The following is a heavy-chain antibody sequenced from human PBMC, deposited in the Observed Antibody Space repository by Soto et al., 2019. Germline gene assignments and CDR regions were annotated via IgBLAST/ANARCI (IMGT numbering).Heavy chain of an antibody. CDR3: ARETIGGYCSGGSCYYLTFDY. Sequence: ASVKVSCKASGYTFTSYGISWVRQATEQGLERMGWISAYNGNTNYAQNLQGRVPMTTDTSTSTAYMQLRSLRSDDTAVYYCARETIGGYCSGGSCYYLTFDYWGQGTLVTVSS. CDR2: ISAYNGNT. D-gene: IGHD2-15*01. J-gene: IGHJ4*02. V-gene: IGHV1-18*01. CDR1: GYTFTSYG.